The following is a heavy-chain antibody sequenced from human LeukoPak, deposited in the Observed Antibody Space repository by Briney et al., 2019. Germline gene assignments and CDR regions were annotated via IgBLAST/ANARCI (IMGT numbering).Heavy chain of an antibody. D-gene: IGHD1-26*01. Sequence: SQTLSLTCAISGDSVSSNSAAWNWTRQSPSRDLEWLGRTYYRSKWYNDFAVSVKSRITINPDTSKNQFSLQLNSVTPEDTAVYYCARDIVGASSGPGPDWGQGTLVTVSS. CDR3: ARDIVGASSGPGPD. CDR1: GDSVSSNSAA. V-gene: IGHV6-1*01. CDR2: TYYRSKWYN. J-gene: IGHJ4*02.